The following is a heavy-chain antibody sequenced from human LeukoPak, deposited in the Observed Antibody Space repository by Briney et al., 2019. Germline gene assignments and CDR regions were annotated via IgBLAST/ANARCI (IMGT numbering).Heavy chain of an antibody. CDR2: ISGSGGST. CDR1: GFTFSSYA. V-gene: IGHV3-23*01. D-gene: IGHD1-26*01. J-gene: IGHJ3*02. CDR3: AKASGIVGASDAFDI. Sequence: PGGSLRLSCAASGFTFSSYAMSWVRRAPGKGLEWVSAISGSGGSTYYADSVKGRFTISRDNSKNTLYLQMNSLRAEDTAVYYCAKASGIVGASDAFDIWGQGTMVTVSS.